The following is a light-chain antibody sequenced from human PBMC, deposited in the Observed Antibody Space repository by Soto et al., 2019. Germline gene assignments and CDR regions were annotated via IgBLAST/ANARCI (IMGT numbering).Light chain of an antibody. V-gene: IGLV3-1*01. J-gene: IGLJ2*01. CDR2: EDT. CDR1: KLGDKY. CDR3: QAWDSNTVV. Sequence: SYELTQAPSVSVSPGQKASITCSGGKLGDKYVPWYQQKPGQSPLLVIYEDTTRPSGIPERFSGSNSGNRATLTISGTQAMDEADYYCQAWDSNTVVFGGGTKVTVL.